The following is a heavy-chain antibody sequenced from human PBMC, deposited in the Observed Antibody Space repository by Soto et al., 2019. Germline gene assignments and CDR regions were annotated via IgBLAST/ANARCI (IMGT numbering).Heavy chain of an antibody. V-gene: IGHV5-51*01. Sequence: GESLRISCKGSGYSFTNYWIGWVCQMPGKGLEWMGIIYAGDSNTRYSPTFQGQVTISADKSISTAYLQWSSLKASDTGMYHCARPYCGGDCYIKNLYYFDYWGQGTLVTVSS. D-gene: IGHD2-21*02. CDR2: IYAGDSNT. CDR1: GYSFTNYW. J-gene: IGHJ4*02. CDR3: ARPYCGGDCYIKNLYYFDY.